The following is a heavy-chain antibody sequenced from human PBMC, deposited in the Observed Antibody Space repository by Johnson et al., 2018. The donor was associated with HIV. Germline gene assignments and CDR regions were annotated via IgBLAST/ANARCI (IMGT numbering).Heavy chain of an antibody. CDR1: GLTFSNYW. V-gene: IGHV3-7*05. CDR2: IKEDGSER. Sequence: VQLMESGGGLVQPGGSLRLSCAASGLTFSNYWMTWVRQAPGKGLEWVANIKEDGSERYYVDSVKGRFTISRDNAKNSLYLQMNRLSAADTAFDYCAKDRGRGFYDAFDIWGQGTMVTVSS. CDR3: AKDRGRGFYDAFDI. D-gene: IGHD3-16*01. J-gene: IGHJ3*02.